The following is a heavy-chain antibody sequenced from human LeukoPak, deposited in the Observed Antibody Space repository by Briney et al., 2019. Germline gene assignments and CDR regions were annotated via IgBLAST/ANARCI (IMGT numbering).Heavy chain of an antibody. CDR2: IYNDGTT. V-gene: IGHV3-66*01. CDR3: ARAGGSTVSHSDY. J-gene: IGHJ4*02. CDR1: GFTVITSF. D-gene: IGHD4-17*01. Sequence: GGSLRLSCSASGFTVITSFMSWVRQAPGKGLEWVSVIYNDGTTYYADSVKGRFTISKDNAKNSLYLQMNSLRAEDTAVYYCARAGGSTVSHSDYWGQGTLVTVSS.